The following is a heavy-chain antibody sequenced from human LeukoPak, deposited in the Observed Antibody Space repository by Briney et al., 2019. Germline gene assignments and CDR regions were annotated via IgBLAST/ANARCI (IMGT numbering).Heavy chain of an antibody. V-gene: IGHV3-53*01. CDR3: ARDRGYCSSTSCYPYYYYGMDV. J-gene: IGHJ6*04. D-gene: IGHD2-2*01. CDR2: IYSGGST. CDR1: GFTVSSNY. Sequence: GGSLRLSCAASGFTVSSNYMSWVRQAPGKGLEWVSVIYSGGSTYYADSVKGRFTISRDNPKNTLYLQMNSLRAEDTAVYYCARDRGYCSSTSCYPYYYYGMDVWGKGTTVTVSS.